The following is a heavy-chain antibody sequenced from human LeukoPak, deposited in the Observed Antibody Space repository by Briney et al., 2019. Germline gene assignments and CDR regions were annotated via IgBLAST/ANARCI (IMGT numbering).Heavy chain of an antibody. CDR2: IYYSGST. D-gene: IGHD5-12*01. Sequence: SETLSLTCTVSGGSISSSSYYWGWIRQPPGKGLEWIGSIYYSGSTYYNPSLKSRVTISVDTSKNQSSLKLSSVTAADTAVYYCARHPMLRLDAFDIWGQGTMVTVSS. J-gene: IGHJ3*02. CDR1: GGSISSSSYY. V-gene: IGHV4-39*01. CDR3: ARHPMLRLDAFDI.